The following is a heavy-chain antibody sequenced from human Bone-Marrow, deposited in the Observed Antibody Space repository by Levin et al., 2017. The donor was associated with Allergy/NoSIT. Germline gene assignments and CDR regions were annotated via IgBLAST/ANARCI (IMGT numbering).Heavy chain of an antibody. CDR3: ARGYSSGWYGSGYFDY. V-gene: IGHV3-23*01. D-gene: IGHD6-19*01. J-gene: IGHJ4*02. CDR1: GFTFSSYA. Sequence: GGSLRLSCAASGFTFSSYAMSWVRQAPGKGLEWVSAISGSGGSTYYADSVKGRFTISRDNSKNTLYLQMNSLRAEDTAVYYCARGYSSGWYGSGYFDYWGQGTLVTVSS. CDR2: ISGSGGST.